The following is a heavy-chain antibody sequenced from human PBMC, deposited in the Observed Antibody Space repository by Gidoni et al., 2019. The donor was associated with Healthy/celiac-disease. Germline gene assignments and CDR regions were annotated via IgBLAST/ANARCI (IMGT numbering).Heavy chain of an antibody. CDR3: ARHIWRLRLDMFFNWFDP. CDR2: IYSRGRT. J-gene: IGHJ5*02. V-gene: IGHV4-39*01. Sequence: QLQLQESGPGLVKPSETLSLTCTVSGGSISSSSYYWGWNRQPPGKGLEWNGCIYSRGRTSYNPSLKSRVTISVDTSKNQFSLKLSSVTAADTAVYYCARHIWRLRLDMFFNWFDPWGQGTLVTVSS. CDR1: GGSISSSSYY. D-gene: IGHD5-12*01.